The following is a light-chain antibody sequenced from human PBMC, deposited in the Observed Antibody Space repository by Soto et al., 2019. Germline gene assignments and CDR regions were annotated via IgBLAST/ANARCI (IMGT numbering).Light chain of an antibody. J-gene: IGLJ2*01. V-gene: IGLV2-14*01. Sequence: QSALTQPASVSGSPGQSITISCTGTSSDVGGYNDVSWYQQHPGKAPKLMIYDVSTRLSGVSNRFSGSKSGNTASLTISGLQAEDEADYYCNSYTSSSTYVVFGGGTKLTVL. CDR1: SSDVGGYND. CDR2: DVS. CDR3: NSYTSSSTYVV.